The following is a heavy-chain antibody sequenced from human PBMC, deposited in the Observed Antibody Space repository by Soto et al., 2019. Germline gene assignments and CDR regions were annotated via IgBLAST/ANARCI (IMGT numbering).Heavy chain of an antibody. CDR1: GGTFSSYA. J-gene: IGHJ6*02. V-gene: IGHV1-69*01. D-gene: IGHD1-7*01. CDR2: IIPIFGTV. Sequence: QVQLVQSGAEVKKPGSSVKVSCKASGGTFSSYAISWVRQAPGQGLEWMGGIIPIFGTVNYAQKFQGRVTITADESTSTADMELSSLRSEDTAVYYCARGAGTTGGFLGGMDVWGQGTTVTVSS. CDR3: ARGAGTTGGFLGGMDV.